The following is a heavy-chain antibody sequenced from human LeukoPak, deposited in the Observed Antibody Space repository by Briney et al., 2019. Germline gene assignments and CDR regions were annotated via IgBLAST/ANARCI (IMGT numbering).Heavy chain of an antibody. V-gene: IGHV1-24*01. Sequence: GVSVKVSCKVSGYTLTELSMHWVRQAPGKGLEWMGGFDPEDGETIYAQKFQGRVTMTEDTSTDTAYMELSSLRSEDTAVYYCATDDSSGSDYYYGMDVWGQGTTVNVSS. D-gene: IGHD3-22*01. J-gene: IGHJ6*02. CDR3: ATDDSSGSDYYYGMDV. CDR2: FDPEDGET. CDR1: GYTLTELS.